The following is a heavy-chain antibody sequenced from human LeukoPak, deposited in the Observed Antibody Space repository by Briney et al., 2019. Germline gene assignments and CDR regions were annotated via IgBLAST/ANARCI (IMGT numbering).Heavy chain of an antibody. J-gene: IGHJ6*02. CDR1: GDSISSTSHY. Sequence: SETLSLTCTVSGDSISSTSHYWDWIRQPPGKGPEWIGNVYFTGSTYYSPSLKSRVTIAVDRSNNQFSLKLSSVTAADTAVYYCAGSPIGYGMDVWGQGTTVTVSS. CDR3: AGSPIGYGMDV. CDR2: VYFTGST. V-gene: IGHV4-39*07.